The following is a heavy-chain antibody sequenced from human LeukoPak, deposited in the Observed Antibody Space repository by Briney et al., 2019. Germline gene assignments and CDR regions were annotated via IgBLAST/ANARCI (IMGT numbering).Heavy chain of an antibody. J-gene: IGHJ4*02. Sequence: SETLSLTCTVSGGSISSGSYYWSWIRQPPGKGLEWIGYIYYSGSTNYNPSLKSRVTISVDTSKNQFSLKLSSVTAADTAVYYCARGRNLNDYWGQGTLVTVSS. CDR2: IYYSGST. V-gene: IGHV4-61*01. CDR1: GGSISSGSYY. D-gene: IGHD1-14*01. CDR3: ARGRNLNDY.